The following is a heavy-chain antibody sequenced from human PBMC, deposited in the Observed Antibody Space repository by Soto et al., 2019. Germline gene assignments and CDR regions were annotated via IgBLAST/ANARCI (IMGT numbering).Heavy chain of an antibody. D-gene: IGHD2-15*01. CDR3: ARGGSGGSWDPYYYYGMDV. CDR2: IYYSGST. CDR1: GGSIISGGYY. J-gene: IGHJ6*02. V-gene: IGHV4-31*03. Sequence: SETLSLTCTVSGGSIISGGYYWSWIRQHPGKGLEWIGYIYYSGSTYYNPSLKSRVTISVDTSKNQFSLKLSSVTAADTAVYYCARGGSGGSWDPYYYYGMDVWGQGTTVTVSS.